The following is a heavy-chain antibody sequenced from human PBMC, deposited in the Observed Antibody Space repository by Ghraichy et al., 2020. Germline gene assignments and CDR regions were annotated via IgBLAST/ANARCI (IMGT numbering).Heavy chain of an antibody. Sequence: SETLSLTCTVSGGSISSSSYYWGWIRQSPGKGLEWIGSIYYSGSTYYNPSLKSRVTISVDTSKNQFSLKLSSVTAADTAVYYCARQRLPTDDYGDYDSRRSTRARLVWYFDLWGRGTLVTVSS. D-gene: IGHD4-17*01. J-gene: IGHJ2*01. CDR3: ARQRLPTDDYGDYDSRRSTRARLVWYFDL. V-gene: IGHV4-39*01. CDR2: IYYSGST. CDR1: GGSISSSSYY.